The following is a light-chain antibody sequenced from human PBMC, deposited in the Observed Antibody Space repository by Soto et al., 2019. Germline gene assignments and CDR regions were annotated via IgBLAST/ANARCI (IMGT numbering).Light chain of an antibody. Sequence: DIQMTQSPSSLSASVGDRVTITCQASQDISNYLNWYQQKPGKAPKLLIYDASNLETGVPSRFSGSGSGTEFTLTISSLQPDDFATYYCQQYNNLPLTFGGGAKVDIK. CDR3: QQYNNLPLT. CDR2: DAS. CDR1: QDISNY. J-gene: IGKJ4*01. V-gene: IGKV1-33*01.